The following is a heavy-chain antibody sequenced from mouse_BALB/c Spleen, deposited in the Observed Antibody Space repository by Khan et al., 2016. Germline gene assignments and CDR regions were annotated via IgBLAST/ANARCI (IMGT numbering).Heavy chain of an antibody. CDR3: ARTGDYPYYAMDY. D-gene: IGHD2-13*01. J-gene: IGHJ4*01. CDR1: GYTFTNYG. CDR2: INSNTGEP. V-gene: IGHV9-3*02. Sequence: QIQLVQSGPELKKPGETVKISCKAIGYTFTNYGMNWVKQAPGKGLKWMGWINSNTGEPTYAEEFRGRFAFSLETSASTAYLQINNLKNEDTATXSSARTGDYPYYAMDYWGQGTSVTVSS.